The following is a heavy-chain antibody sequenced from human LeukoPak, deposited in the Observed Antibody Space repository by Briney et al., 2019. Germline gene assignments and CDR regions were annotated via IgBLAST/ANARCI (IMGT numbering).Heavy chain of an antibody. CDR1: GFTFSSYW. D-gene: IGHD3-10*01. CDR2: INSDGSST. J-gene: IGHJ4*01. V-gene: IGHV3-74*01. Sequence: GGSLRLSSAASGFTFSSYWMDWVRQAPGKGLVWVSRINSDGSSTTYADSVKGRFTISRDNAKNTLYLQMNSLRAEDTAVYYCARAMVVRGVIIDYWGQGTLVTVSS. CDR3: ARAMVVRGVIIDY.